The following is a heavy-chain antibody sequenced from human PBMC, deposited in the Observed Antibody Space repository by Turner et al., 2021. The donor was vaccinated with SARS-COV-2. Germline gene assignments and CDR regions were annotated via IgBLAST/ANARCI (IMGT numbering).Heavy chain of an antibody. V-gene: IGHV3-30*03. CDR3: ARAGLATAGDY. CDR1: GFTFSGSG. D-gene: IGHD6-13*01. J-gene: IGHJ4*02. CDR2: ISDDGSNK. Sequence: QVQLVESGGGVVQPGRSLRLSCAVPGFTFSGSGMHWVRPAPGKGLEVLAVISDDGSNKFYVDSAKGRFTISRDNSRNTLYLQLNNLRVEDTAVYFCARAGLATAGDYWGQGTLVAVSS.